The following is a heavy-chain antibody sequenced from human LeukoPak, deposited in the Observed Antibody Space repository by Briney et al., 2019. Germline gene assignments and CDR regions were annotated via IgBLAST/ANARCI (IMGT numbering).Heavy chain of an antibody. J-gene: IGHJ4*02. CDR1: GFTFSSYW. Sequence: GGSLRLSCAASGFTFSSYWMSWVRQASGKGLEWVANIKQDGSEKYYVDSVKGRFTISRDNAKNSLYLQMNSLRAEDTAVYYCAKTRPLDSSSWSHGDYWGQGTLVTVSS. D-gene: IGHD6-13*01. CDR3: AKTRPLDSSSWSHGDY. V-gene: IGHV3-7*03. CDR2: IKQDGSEK.